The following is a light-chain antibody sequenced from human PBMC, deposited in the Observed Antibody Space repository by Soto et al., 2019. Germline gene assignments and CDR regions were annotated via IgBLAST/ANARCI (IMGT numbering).Light chain of an antibody. V-gene: IGKV1-5*03. CDR3: QQYNSYSRT. CDR2: EAS. CDR1: QSISDW. J-gene: IGKJ1*01. Sequence: DLQMTQSPSTLSASVGDRVTITCRASQSISDWLAWYQQKPGKAPKLLIYEASSLESGVPSRFSGSRSGTEFTLTISSLQPDDFATYFCQQYNSYSRTFGQGTKVEIK.